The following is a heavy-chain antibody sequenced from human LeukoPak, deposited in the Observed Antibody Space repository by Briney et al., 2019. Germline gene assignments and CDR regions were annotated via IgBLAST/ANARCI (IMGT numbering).Heavy chain of an antibody. CDR1: GGSISSSSYS. J-gene: IGHJ4*02. D-gene: IGHD5-18*01. CDR2: IYYSGST. Sequence: SETLSLTCTVSGGSISSSSYSWGWIRQPPGKGLDWIGSIYYSGSTYYNPSLKSRVTISLDTSKNQFSLKLSSVTAADTAVYYCAREGYSPFFDYWGQGTLVTVSS. CDR3: AREGYSPFFDY. V-gene: IGHV4-39*02.